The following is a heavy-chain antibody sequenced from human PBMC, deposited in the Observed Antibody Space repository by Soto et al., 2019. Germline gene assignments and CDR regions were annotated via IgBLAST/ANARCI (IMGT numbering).Heavy chain of an antibody. CDR2: ISYDGSNK. D-gene: IGHD3-10*01. Sequence: PGGSLRLSCAASGFTFSSYGMHWVRQAPGKGLEWVAVISYDGSNKYYADSVKGRFTISRDNSENTLYLQMNSLRAEDTAVYYCAKFWRDYGSGRVDAFDIWGQGTMVTVSS. J-gene: IGHJ3*02. V-gene: IGHV3-30*18. CDR1: GFTFSSYG. CDR3: AKFWRDYGSGRVDAFDI.